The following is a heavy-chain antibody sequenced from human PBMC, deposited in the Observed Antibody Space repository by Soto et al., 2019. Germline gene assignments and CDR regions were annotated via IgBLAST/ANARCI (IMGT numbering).Heavy chain of an antibody. V-gene: IGHV3-23*01. CDR2: ITTNGHT. CDR1: GFTFSNCD. Sequence: PGESLKISCETSGFTFSNCDMTWVRQPPGKRLEWVSVITTNGHTDYADSVKGRFTISRDNSKNTVYLQMNSLRAEDTAVYYCAKGLLNGRWYAADWGQGTLVTVSS. J-gene: IGHJ4*02. CDR3: AKGLLNGRWYAAD. D-gene: IGHD6-13*01.